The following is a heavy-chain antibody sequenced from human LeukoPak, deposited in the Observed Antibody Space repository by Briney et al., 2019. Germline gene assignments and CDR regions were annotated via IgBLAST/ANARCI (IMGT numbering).Heavy chain of an antibody. CDR3: ARHNYDSSGYYSRPYYFDY. D-gene: IGHD3-22*01. Sequence: SETLSLTCAVYGGSFSDYYWSWIRQPPGKGLEWIGEINHSGGANYNPSLKSRVTISVDTSKNQFSLKLSSVTAADTAVYYCARHNYDSSGYYSRPYYFDYWGQGTLVTVSS. CDR1: GGSFSDYY. J-gene: IGHJ4*02. V-gene: IGHV4-34*01. CDR2: INHSGGA.